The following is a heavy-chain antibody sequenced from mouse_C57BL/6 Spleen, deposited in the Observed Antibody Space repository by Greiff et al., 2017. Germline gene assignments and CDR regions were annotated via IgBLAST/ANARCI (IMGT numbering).Heavy chain of an antibody. Sequence: VQGVESGAELVKPGASVKLSCKASGYTFTEYTIHWVKQRSGQGLEWIGWFYPGSGSIKYNEKFKDKATLTADKSSSTVYMELCRLTSEDSAVYFCARHEEGSSGYDGYYFDYWGQGTTLTVSS. V-gene: IGHV1-62-2*01. CDR2: FYPGSGSI. CDR3: ARHEEGSSGYDGYYFDY. J-gene: IGHJ2*01. D-gene: IGHD3-2*02. CDR1: GYTFTEYT.